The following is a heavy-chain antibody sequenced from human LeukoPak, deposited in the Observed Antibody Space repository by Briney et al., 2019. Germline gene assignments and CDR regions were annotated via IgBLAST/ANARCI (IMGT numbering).Heavy chain of an antibody. J-gene: IGHJ6*03. D-gene: IGHD1-26*01. CDR1: GGSISSSSYY. CDR2: INHSGST. V-gene: IGHV4-39*07. Sequence: PSETLSLTCTVSGGSISSSSYYWSWIRQPPGKGLEWIGEINHSGSTNYNPSLKSRVTISVDTSKNQFSLKLSSVTAADTAVYYCAREGIVGATTPNYYYYYYMDVWGKGTTVTVSS. CDR3: AREGIVGATTPNYYYYYYMDV.